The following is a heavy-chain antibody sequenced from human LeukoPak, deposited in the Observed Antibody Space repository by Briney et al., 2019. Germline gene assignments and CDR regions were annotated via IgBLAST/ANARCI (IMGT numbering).Heavy chain of an antibody. D-gene: IGHD2-21*02. CDR2: INPNSGGT. V-gene: IGHV1-2*02. Sequence: ASVKVSCKASGYTFTDYYMHWVRQAPGQGLEWMGWINPNSGGTNYAQKFQGRVTMTRDTSISTAYMGLSRLRSDDTAVYYCARDLHGHIVVVTAIEPSFDYWGQGTLVTVSS. J-gene: IGHJ4*02. CDR1: GYTFTDYY. CDR3: ARDLHGHIVVVTAIEPSFDY.